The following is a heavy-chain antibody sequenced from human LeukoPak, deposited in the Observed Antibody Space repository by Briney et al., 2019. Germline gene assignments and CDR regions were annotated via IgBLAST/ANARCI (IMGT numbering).Heavy chain of an antibody. Sequence: ASETLSLTCAVYGGSFSGYYWSWIRQPPGKGLEWIGEINHSGSTNYNPSLKSRVTISVDTSKNQFSLKLSSVTAADTAVCYCARARSIFGVVIVRRWFDPWGQGTLVTVSS. D-gene: IGHD3-3*01. CDR1: GGSFSGYY. CDR2: INHSGST. V-gene: IGHV4-34*01. J-gene: IGHJ5*02. CDR3: ARARSIFGVVIVRRWFDP.